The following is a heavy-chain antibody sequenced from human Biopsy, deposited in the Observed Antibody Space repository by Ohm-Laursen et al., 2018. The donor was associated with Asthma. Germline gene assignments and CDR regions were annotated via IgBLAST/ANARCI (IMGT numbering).Heavy chain of an antibody. CDR1: GGSMSSSSYY. Sequence: SDTLSLTCTVSGGSMSSSSYYWGWIRQPPGKGLEWMGSISYTGSAYHNPSLKSRVTTSVDTPKNHFSLKLSSVTAADTAVYYCARHWDWGSFFDYWGQGTPVTVSS. CDR2: ISYTGSA. CDR3: ARHWDWGSFFDY. J-gene: IGHJ4*02. V-gene: IGHV4-39*01. D-gene: IGHD7-27*01.